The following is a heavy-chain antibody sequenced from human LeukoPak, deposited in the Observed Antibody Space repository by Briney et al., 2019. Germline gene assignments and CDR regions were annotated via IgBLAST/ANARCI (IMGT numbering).Heavy chain of an antibody. CDR3: ARDGGDYYGSGSYPPWFDP. CDR2: IWYDGSNK. D-gene: IGHD3-10*01. J-gene: IGHJ5*02. CDR1: GFTFSSYG. Sequence: GGSLRLSCAASGFTFSSYGMHWVRQAPGKGLEWVAGIWYDGSNKYYADSVKGRFTISRDNSKNTLYLQMNSLRAEDTAVYYCARDGGDYYGSGSYPPWFDPWGQGTLVTVSS. V-gene: IGHV3-33*01.